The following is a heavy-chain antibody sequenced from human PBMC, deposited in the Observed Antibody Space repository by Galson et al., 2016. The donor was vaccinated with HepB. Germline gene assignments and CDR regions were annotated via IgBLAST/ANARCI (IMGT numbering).Heavy chain of an antibody. CDR2: MNPNSGRT. CDR1: GYGFSDHD. CDR3: ASAIRDQLLCDH. Sequence: SVKVSCKASGYGFSDHDFAWVRQASGQGLEWMGWMNPNSGRTGYSRGLRNSVRMTSDASINTAYMELNRLTSDDTAFYYCASAIRDQLLCDHWDQGTLVTVSS. V-gene: IGHV1-8*01. D-gene: IGHD2-2*01. J-gene: IGHJ4*02.